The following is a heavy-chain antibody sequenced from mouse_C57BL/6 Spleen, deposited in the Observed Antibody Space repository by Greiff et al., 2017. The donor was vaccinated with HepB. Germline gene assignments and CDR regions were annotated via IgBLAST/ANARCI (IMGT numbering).Heavy chain of an antibody. D-gene: IGHD2-4*01. CDR2: IDPEDGDT. CDR3: TTGLPFDY. J-gene: IGHJ2*01. V-gene: IGHV14-1*01. CDR1: GFTFTDYY. Sequence: EVQLQQSGAELVRPGASVKLSCTASGFTFTDYYMHWVKQRPEQGLEWIGRIDPEDGDTDYAPKFQGKATMTADTSSNTAYLQLSSLTSEDTAVYYCTTGLPFDYWGQGTTLTVSS.